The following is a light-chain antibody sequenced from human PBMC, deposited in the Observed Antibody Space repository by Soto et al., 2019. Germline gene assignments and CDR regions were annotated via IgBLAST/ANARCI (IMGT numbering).Light chain of an antibody. Sequence: EMTQSPGTLSVSPGDRATLSCRASQNIGNKLAWYQQNPGQAPRLLIYAASTSATGIPARFSGSGSGTEYTLTLSSLQSEDFAFSTCQYYHNWTPSITFGQGTRLEIK. CDR2: AAS. CDR3: QYYHNWTPSIT. CDR1: QNIGNK. V-gene: IGKV3-15*01. J-gene: IGKJ5*01.